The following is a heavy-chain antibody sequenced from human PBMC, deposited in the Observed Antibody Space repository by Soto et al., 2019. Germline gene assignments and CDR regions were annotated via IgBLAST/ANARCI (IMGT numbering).Heavy chain of an antibody. D-gene: IGHD6-19*01. CDR1: GFTFSTYN. Sequence: GGSLRLSCAASGFTFSTYNMNWVRQAPGKGLEWVSYISRSGTTVYYANSVKGRFTISRDNAKNSVYLQMNSLRDEDTALYYCARDPSPDSSGWYYFDYWGQGTLVTVSS. CDR3: ARDPSPDSSGWYYFDY. J-gene: IGHJ4*02. V-gene: IGHV3-48*02. CDR2: ISRSGTTV.